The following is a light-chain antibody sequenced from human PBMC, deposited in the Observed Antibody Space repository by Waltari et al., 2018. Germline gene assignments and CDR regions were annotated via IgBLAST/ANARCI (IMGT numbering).Light chain of an antibody. CDR3: QHYDSYSAT. Sequence: DIQMTQSPSTLSASVGDRVTITCRASQSIPRWLAWCQQKPGKAPKLLIYKASILESGVPSRFSGGGSGTEFTLTISSLQPDDFATYYCQHYDSYSATFGRGTKVEIK. V-gene: IGKV1-5*03. CDR1: QSIPRW. J-gene: IGKJ4*02. CDR2: KAS.